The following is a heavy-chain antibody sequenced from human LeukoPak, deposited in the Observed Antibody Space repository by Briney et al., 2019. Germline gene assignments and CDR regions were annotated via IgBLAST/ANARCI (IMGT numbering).Heavy chain of an antibody. CDR2: IHYSGST. J-gene: IGHJ4*02. V-gene: IGHV4-39*01. Sequence: SETLSLTCTVSGGSISSSSYYWGWIRQPPGTGLEWIGNIHYSGSTYHNLSLKSRVTISIETSKNQFSLKLSFVTAADTAVYYCARLPSGYNYGLYFDYWGQGTLVTASS. D-gene: IGHD5-18*01. CDR3: ARLPSGYNYGLYFDY. CDR1: GGSISSSSYY.